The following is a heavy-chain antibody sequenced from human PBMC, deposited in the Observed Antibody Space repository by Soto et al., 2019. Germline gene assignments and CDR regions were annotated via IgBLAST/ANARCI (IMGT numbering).Heavy chain of an antibody. CDR2: INSDGSST. D-gene: IGHD3-22*01. CDR3: ARDVPGGLLPITDAFDI. J-gene: IGHJ3*02. Sequence: GGSLRLSCAASGFTFSGYWMHWVRQAPGKGLVWVSRINSDGSSTSYADSVKGRFTISRDNAKKPLYLQMNSLRAEDTAVYYCARDVPGGLLPITDAFDIWGQGTMVTVSS. V-gene: IGHV3-74*01. CDR1: GFTFSGYW.